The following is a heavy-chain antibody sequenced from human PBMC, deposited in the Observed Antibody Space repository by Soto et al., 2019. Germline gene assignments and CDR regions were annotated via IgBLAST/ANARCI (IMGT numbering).Heavy chain of an antibody. J-gene: IGHJ4*02. CDR3: ARRGSGSYYDY. CDR1: GFTSSSYA. D-gene: IGHD1-26*01. V-gene: IGHV3-23*01. Sequence: EVQLLESGGGLVQPGGSLRPSCAASGFTSSSYAMRWVRQAPVKGLEWVSAISGSGDSTYYADSVKGRFTISRDNSKNTLYLQMNSLRAEDTAVYYCARRGSGSYYDYWGQGTLVTVSS. CDR2: ISGSGDST.